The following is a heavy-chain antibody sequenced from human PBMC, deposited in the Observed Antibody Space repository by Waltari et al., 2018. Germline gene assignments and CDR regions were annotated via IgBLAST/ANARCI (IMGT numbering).Heavy chain of an antibody. CDR3: ARGLAYYDFWSGYLSDYYYHGMDV. J-gene: IGHJ6*02. CDR2: INHSGST. Sequence: QVQLQQWGAGLLKPSETLSLTCAVYGGSFSGYYWSWIRQPPGKGLEWIGEINHSGSTNYNPSLKSRVTISVDTSKNQFSLKLSSVTAADTAVYYCARGLAYYDFWSGYLSDYYYHGMDVWGQGTTVTVSS. CDR1: GGSFSGYY. D-gene: IGHD3-3*01. V-gene: IGHV4-34*01.